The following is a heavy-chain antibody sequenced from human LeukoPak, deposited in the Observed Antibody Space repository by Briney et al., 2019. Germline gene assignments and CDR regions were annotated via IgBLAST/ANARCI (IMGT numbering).Heavy chain of an antibody. Sequence: GGSLRLSCAASGFTFSSYSMNWVRQAPGRGRGGVSSISSSSSYIYYADSVKGRFTISRDNAKNSLYLQMNSLRAEDTAVYYCARDRRWQQLDGNYYYYYMDVWGKGTTVTISS. CDR2: ISSSSSYI. V-gene: IGHV3-21*01. CDR1: GFTFSSYS. D-gene: IGHD6-13*01. J-gene: IGHJ6*03. CDR3: ARDRRWQQLDGNYYYYYMDV.